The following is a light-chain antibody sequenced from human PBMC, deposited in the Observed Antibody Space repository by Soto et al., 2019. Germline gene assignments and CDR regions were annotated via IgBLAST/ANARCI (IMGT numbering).Light chain of an antibody. V-gene: IGKV3-15*01. CDR3: QQYNNWPPLT. CDR2: GAS. Sequence: EIVMTQSPATLSVSPGERATLSCMASQSVSSNLAWYQQKPGQAPRLLIYGASTRATGIPARFSGSGSGTEFTLTISSLQSEDFAVYYGQQYNNWPPLTFGGGTKVEIK. J-gene: IGKJ4*01. CDR1: QSVSSN.